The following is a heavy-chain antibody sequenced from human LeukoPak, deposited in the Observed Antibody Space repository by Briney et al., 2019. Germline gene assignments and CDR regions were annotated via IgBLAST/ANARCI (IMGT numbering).Heavy chain of an antibody. CDR3: ARDLPPKTYYDFWSGYSSFDY. J-gene: IGHJ4*02. CDR2: INSDGSST. CDR1: GLTFSSYW. D-gene: IGHD3-3*01. V-gene: IGHV3-74*01. Sequence: GGSLRLSCAASGLTFSSYWMHWVRQAPGKGLVWVSRINSDGSSTSYADSVKGRFTISRDNAKNTLYLQMNGLRAEDTAVYYCARDLPPKTYYDFWSGYSSFDYWGQGTLVTVSS.